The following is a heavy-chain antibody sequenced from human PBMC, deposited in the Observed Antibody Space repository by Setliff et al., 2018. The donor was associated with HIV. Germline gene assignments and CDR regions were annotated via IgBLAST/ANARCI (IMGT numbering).Heavy chain of an antibody. CDR1: AGAIRSYY. CDR3: TRRRGPMVRGVDPTPSYYFDY. D-gene: IGHD3-10*01. CDR2: IYHSGNT. J-gene: IGHJ4*02. Sequence: LSLTCTVSAGAIRSYYWGWIRQSPGKGLEWIGSIYHSGNTYYMPSLQSRVTISVDMSKNQFSLNLNSVTAADTAVYYCTRRRGPMVRGVDPTPSYYFDYWGQGTLVTVSS. V-gene: IGHV4-38-2*02.